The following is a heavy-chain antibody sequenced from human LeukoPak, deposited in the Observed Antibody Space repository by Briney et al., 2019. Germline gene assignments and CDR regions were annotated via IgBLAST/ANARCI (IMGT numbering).Heavy chain of an antibody. J-gene: IGHJ4*02. CDR1: GFTFSDYF. CDR3: AKDLDSSSWGGDY. D-gene: IGHD6-13*01. Sequence: PGGSLRLSCAASGFTFSDYFMGWIRQAPGKGLEWVSAISGSGGSTYYADSVKGRFTISRDNSKNTLYLQMNSLRAEDTAVYYCAKDLDSSSWGGDYWGQGTLVTVSS. V-gene: IGHV3-23*01. CDR2: ISGSGGST.